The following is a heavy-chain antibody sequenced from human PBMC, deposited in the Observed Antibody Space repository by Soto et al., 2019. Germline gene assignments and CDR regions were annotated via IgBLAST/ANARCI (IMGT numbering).Heavy chain of an antibody. CDR1: GFTFTSSS. CDR2: IVVGSGNT. J-gene: IGHJ6*02. V-gene: IGHV1-58*01. CDR3: AADSLIHRRGYYGMDV. Sequence: SVKVSCKASGFTFTSSSVQWVRQARGQRLEWIGWIVVGSGNTNYAQKFQERVTITRDMSTSTAYMELSSLRSEDTAVYYCAADSLIHRRGYYGMDVWGQGTTVSVSS. D-gene: IGHD2-21*01.